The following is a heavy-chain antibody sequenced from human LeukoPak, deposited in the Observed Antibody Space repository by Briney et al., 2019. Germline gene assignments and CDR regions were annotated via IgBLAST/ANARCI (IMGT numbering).Heavy chain of an antibody. J-gene: IGHJ3*02. D-gene: IGHD2-15*01. CDR2: ISGSGGDT. CDR3: AKDQLRWAFDI. V-gene: IGHV3-23*01. CDR1: GFTFSNYA. Sequence: PGGSLRLSCAASGFTFSNYAMSWVRQAPGKGLEWVSGISGSGGDTHYTDSVKGRFTISRDNFKNTLYLQMNSLRAEDTAVYYCAKDQLRWAFDIWGQGTMVTVSS.